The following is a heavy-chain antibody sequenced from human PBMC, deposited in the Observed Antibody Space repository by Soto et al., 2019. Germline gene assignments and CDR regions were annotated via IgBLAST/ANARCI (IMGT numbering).Heavy chain of an antibody. V-gene: IGHV3-33*01. CDR2: IWYDGNTK. D-gene: IGHD6-19*01. J-gene: IGHJ6*02. Sequence: QIQLVESGGGVVQPGRSLRLSCTASGFTFNSYGFNWVRQAPGKGLEWVAVIWYDGNTKYYADCVKGRFTISRDNLRSTVYLQMNSLTAEDTAVYYCARPLVAPVAGPYYYGMDVWGQGTTVTVSS. CDR1: GFTFNSYG. CDR3: ARPLVAPVAGPYYYGMDV.